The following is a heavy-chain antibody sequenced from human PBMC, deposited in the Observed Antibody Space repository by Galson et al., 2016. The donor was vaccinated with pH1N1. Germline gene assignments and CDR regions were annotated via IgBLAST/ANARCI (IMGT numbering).Heavy chain of an antibody. CDR1: GDSIRSSTFY. CDR2: FFYSGNT. V-gene: IGHV4-39*01. CDR3: ARHRLVRDISMGGWFDP. Sequence: LSLTCSVSGDSIRSSTFYWGWTRQLPGQGLEWIGSFFYSGNTYYNPSLKGRVTISVDASTNQFSLKLNSVTAADTAVYYCARHRLVRDISMGGWFDPWGQGTQVSVSS. J-gene: IGHJ5*02. D-gene: IGHD1-26*01.